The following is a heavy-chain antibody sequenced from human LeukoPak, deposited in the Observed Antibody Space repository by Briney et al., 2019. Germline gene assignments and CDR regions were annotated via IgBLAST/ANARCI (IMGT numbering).Heavy chain of an antibody. CDR3: ARGLYYDSSGYANY. V-gene: IGHV3-21*01. CDR2: ISDSSSYI. J-gene: IGHJ4*02. CDR1: GFTFSSYS. D-gene: IGHD3-22*01. Sequence: PGGSLRLSCVASGFTFSSYSMNWVRQAPGKGLEWVSSISDSSSYINYADSVKGRFTISRDNAKNSLYLQMNSLRAEDTAVYFCARGLYYDSSGYANYWGQGTLVTVSS.